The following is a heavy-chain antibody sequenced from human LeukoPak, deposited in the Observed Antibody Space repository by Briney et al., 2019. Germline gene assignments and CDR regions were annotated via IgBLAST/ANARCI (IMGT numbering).Heavy chain of an antibody. Sequence: PSETLSLTCTVSGGSISSYYWSWIRQPPGKGLEWIGDIYYSGSTKYNPSLKSRVTISVDTSKNQFSLKLRSVTAADTAVYYCARGARAGYNLEPFDYWGQGTLVTVSS. V-gene: IGHV4-59*08. CDR1: GGSISSYY. D-gene: IGHD5-24*01. CDR2: IYYSGST. CDR3: ARGARAGYNLEPFDY. J-gene: IGHJ4*02.